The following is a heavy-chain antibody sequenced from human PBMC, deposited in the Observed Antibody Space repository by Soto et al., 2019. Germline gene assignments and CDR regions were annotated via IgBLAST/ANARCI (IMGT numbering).Heavy chain of an antibody. CDR1: GFTFSASW. CDR3: SRAGKGNFYD. CDR2: INDDGTSI. V-gene: IGHV3-74*01. J-gene: IGHJ1*01. D-gene: IGHD4-4*01. Sequence: EVQLVESGGGLIQPGGSLRLSCAGSGFTFSASWMHWVRQAPGKGLEWVSRINDDGTSIIYADSVQGRVTVSRDNVNKTLYLQMTSLTDEDTAVYYSSRAGKGNFYDWGQGTLATVSS.